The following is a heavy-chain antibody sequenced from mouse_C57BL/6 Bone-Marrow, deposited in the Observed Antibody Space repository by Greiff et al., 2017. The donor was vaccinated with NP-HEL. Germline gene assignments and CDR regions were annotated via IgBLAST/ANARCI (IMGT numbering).Heavy chain of an antibody. V-gene: IGHV1-55*01. CDR2: IYPGSGST. CDR3: ASPYYGSSYY. CDR1: GYTFTSYW. J-gene: IGHJ3*01. Sequence: QVQLQQPGAELVKPGASVKMSCKASGYTFTSYWITWVKQRPGQGLEWIGDIYPGSGSTNYNEKFTSKATLTVYTSSSTAYMQLSSLTSEDSAVYYCASPYYGSSYYWGQGTLVTVSA. D-gene: IGHD1-1*01.